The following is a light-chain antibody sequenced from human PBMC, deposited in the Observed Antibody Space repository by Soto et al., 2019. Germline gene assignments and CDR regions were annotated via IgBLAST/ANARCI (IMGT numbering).Light chain of an antibody. CDR1: QSISSW. Sequence: DIQMTQSPSTLSASVGDRVTITCRASQSISSWLAWYQQKPGKAPKLLIYDASSLESGVPSRFGGSGSGTEFTLTISSLQPDDFATYYCQQYNSYSRFGGGTKVEIK. CDR3: QQYNSYSR. V-gene: IGKV1-5*01. CDR2: DAS. J-gene: IGKJ4*01.